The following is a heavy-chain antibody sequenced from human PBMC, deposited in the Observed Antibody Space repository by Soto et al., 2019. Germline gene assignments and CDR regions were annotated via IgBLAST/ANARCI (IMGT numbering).Heavy chain of an antibody. Sequence: ASVKVSCKASGYTFTSYAMHWVRQAPGQRLEWMGWINAGNGNTKYSQKFQGRVTITRDTSASTAYMELSSLRSEDTAVYYCARADDYPTYNLFDPWGQGSLVTVSS. CDR1: GYTFTSYA. CDR2: INAGNGNT. CDR3: ARADDYPTYNLFDP. V-gene: IGHV1-3*01. D-gene: IGHD4-17*01. J-gene: IGHJ5*02.